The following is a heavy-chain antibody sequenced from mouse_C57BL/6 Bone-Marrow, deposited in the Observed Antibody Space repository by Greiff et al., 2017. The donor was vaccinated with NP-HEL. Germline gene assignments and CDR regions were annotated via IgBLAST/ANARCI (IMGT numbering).Heavy chain of an antibody. V-gene: IGHV2-2*01. CDR1: GFSLTSYG. D-gene: IGHD1-1*01. CDR3: ASPFYYYGSSWYFDV. CDR2: IWSGGST. J-gene: IGHJ1*03. Sequence: QVQLKESGPGLVQPSQSLSITCTVSGFSLTSYGVHWVRQSPGKGLEWLGVIWSGGSTDYNAAFISRLSISKDNSKCQVFFKMNSLQADDTAIYCCASPFYYYGSSWYFDVWGTGTTVTVSS.